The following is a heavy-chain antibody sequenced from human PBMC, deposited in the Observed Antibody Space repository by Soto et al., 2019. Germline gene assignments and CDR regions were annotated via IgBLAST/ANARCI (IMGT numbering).Heavy chain of an antibody. CDR1: GYTFTGYY. Sequence: GASVKVSCKASGYTFTGYYMHWVRQAPGQGLEWMGWINPNSGGTNYAQKFQGRVTMTRDTSISTAYMELSRLRSDDTAVYYCARLSYGFNYYYYGMYVWGKGSTVPVSS. D-gene: IGHD3-16*02. J-gene: IGHJ6*04. CDR3: ARLSYGFNYYYYGMYV. CDR2: INPNSGGT. V-gene: IGHV1-2*02.